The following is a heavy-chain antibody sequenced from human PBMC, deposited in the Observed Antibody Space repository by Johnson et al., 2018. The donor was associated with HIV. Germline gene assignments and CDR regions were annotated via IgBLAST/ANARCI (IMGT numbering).Heavy chain of an antibody. J-gene: IGHJ3*02. Sequence: MQLVESGGGLVQPGGSLRLSCAASGFTFSSYWMHWVRQAPGKGLVWVSGISWNSGSIGYAASVTGRFTISRDNARNSMYLQMNSLRVEDTALYYCARVMTGDSSGYHDAFDIWGQGTMVIVSS. V-gene: IGHV3-74*01. D-gene: IGHD3-22*01. CDR1: GFTFSSYW. CDR3: ARVMTGDSSGYHDAFDI. CDR2: ISWNSGSI.